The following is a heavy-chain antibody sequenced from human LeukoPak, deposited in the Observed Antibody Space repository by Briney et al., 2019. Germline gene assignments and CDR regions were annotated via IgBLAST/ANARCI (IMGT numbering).Heavy chain of an antibody. CDR2: IKRDGSAI. Sequence: GGSLRLSCAASGFTFSGYWMSWVRQAPGKGLEWVANIKRDGSAIYYVDSVKGRFTISRDNAKNSLYLQMNSLRAEDMALYYCAKGYCGSTSCHFAYWGQGTLVTVSS. CDR1: GFTFSGYW. J-gene: IGHJ4*02. D-gene: IGHD2-2*01. V-gene: IGHV3-7*03. CDR3: AKGYCGSTSCHFAY.